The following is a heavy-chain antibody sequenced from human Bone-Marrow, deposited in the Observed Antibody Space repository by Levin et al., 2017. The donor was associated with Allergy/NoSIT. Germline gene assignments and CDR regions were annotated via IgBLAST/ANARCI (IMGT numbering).Heavy chain of an antibody. CDR1: RYTFTGYY. V-gene: IGHV1-2*02. D-gene: IGHD5-12*01. Sequence: GASVKVSCKALRYTFTGYYIHWVRQAPGQGLQWMGWINPDSGDTNFAQDFQGRDTMTRDTSIGTAYLDVSRLTSDDTAIYFCTRGKWLRRFLIFDLWGQGTRVTVSS. CDR3: TRGKWLRRFLIFDL. CDR2: INPDSGDT. J-gene: IGHJ4*02.